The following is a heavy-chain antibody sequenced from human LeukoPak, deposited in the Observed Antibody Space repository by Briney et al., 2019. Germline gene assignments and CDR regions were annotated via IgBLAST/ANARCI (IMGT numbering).Heavy chain of an antibody. Sequence: GASVKVSCKASGYTFTSYTISWVRQAPGQGLEWMGRIIPILGIANYAQKFQGRVTITADKSTSTAYMELSSLRSEDTAVYYCARPQWGGDYRYNWFDPWGQGTLVTVSS. D-gene: IGHD4-11*01. V-gene: IGHV1-69*02. J-gene: IGHJ5*02. CDR1: GYTFTSYT. CDR2: IIPILGIA. CDR3: ARPQWGGDYRYNWFDP.